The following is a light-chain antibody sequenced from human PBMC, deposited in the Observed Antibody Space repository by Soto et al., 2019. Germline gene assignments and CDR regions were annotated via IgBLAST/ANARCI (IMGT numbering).Light chain of an antibody. V-gene: IGLV2-11*01. J-gene: IGLJ1*01. Sequence: ALTQPRSVSGSPGQSVTISCTGSSTDVGGYNYVSWYQQHPDKAPKLMIFDVSERPSGVPDRFSGSKSGNTASLAISGLQAEDEADYYCCSYAGSFSYVFGTGTKVTV. CDR3: CSYAGSFSYV. CDR2: DVS. CDR1: STDVGGYNY.